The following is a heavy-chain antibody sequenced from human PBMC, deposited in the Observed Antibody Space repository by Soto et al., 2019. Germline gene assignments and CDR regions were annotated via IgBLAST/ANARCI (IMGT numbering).Heavy chain of an antibody. CDR2: INHSGST. J-gene: IGHJ6*02. V-gene: IGHV4-34*01. D-gene: IGHD5-18*01. CDR3: ARGPVLWLAGYYYYGMDV. CDR1: GGSFSGYY. Sequence: KPSETLSLTCAVYGGSFSGYYWSWIRQPPGKGLEWIGEINHSGSTNYNPSLKSRVTVSVDTSKNQFSLKLSSVTAADTAVYYCARGPVLWLAGYYYYGMDVWGQGTTVTVSS.